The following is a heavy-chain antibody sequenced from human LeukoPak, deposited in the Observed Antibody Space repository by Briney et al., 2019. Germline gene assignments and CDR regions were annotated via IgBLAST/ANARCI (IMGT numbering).Heavy chain of an antibody. CDR3: AKDRLGFLGYFQH. CDR1: GFTFSSYA. V-gene: IGHV3-23*01. CDR2: ITGSGGST. J-gene: IGHJ1*01. Sequence: SGGSLRLSCAASGFTFSSYAMNWVRQAPGRGLEWVSVITGSGGSTYHADFVKGRFTISRDNSKNTLYLQMNSLRAEDTAVYYCAKDRLGFLGYFQHWGQGTLVTVSS. D-gene: IGHD4-11*01.